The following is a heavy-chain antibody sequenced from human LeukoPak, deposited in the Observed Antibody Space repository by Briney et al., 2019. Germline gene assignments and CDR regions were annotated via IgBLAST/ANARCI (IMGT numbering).Heavy chain of an antibody. CDR1: GFTFSSYW. V-gene: IGHV3-7*03. CDR2: IKQDGSEK. Sequence: PGGSLRLSCAASGFTFSSYWMSWVRQAPGKGLEWVANIKQDGSEKYYVDSVKGRFTISRDNAKNSLYLQMNSLRGEDTALYYCVRAYRRGYSDDFDYWGQGTLVTVSS. J-gene: IGHJ4*02. D-gene: IGHD3-22*01. CDR3: VRAYRRGYSDDFDY.